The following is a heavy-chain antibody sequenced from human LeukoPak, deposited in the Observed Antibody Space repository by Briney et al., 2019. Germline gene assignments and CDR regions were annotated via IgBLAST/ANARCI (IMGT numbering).Heavy chain of an antibody. D-gene: IGHD3-22*01. Sequence: GGSLRLSCAGSAFTFSSYAMSWVRQAPGKGLEWVSAISGSGGSTYYADSVKGRFTISRDNSKNTLYLQMNSLRAEDTAVYYCAKDRSSDYYDSSGYRNWGQGTLVTVSS. J-gene: IGHJ4*02. V-gene: IGHV3-23*01. CDR2: ISGSGGST. CDR1: AFTFSSYA. CDR3: AKDRSSDYYDSSGYRN.